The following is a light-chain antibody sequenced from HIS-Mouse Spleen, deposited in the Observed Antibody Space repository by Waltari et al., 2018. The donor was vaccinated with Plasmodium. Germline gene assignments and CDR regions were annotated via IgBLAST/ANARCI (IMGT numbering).Light chain of an antibody. J-gene: IGKJ3*01. CDR1: QSVSSN. CDR3: QQYNNWSFT. Sequence: EIVMTQSPATLSVSPGERATLSCRASQSVSSNLAWYQQKPGQAPRLLSYGASTRATGIPARISGSGSRTEFTVTISSLQSEDFAVYYCQQYNNWSFTFGPGTKVDIK. V-gene: IGKV3-15*01. CDR2: GAS.